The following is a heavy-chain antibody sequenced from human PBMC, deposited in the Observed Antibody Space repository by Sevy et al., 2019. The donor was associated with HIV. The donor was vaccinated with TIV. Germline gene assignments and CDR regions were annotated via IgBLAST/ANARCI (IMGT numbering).Heavy chain of an antibody. CDR2: IYSDGTT. D-gene: IGHD3-22*01. J-gene: IGHJ4*02. CDR3: ARSQLNYYDSSGFTSFFDY. CDR1: GFTVTGNY. Sequence: GGSLRLSCAASGFTVTGNYVSWARQAPGKGLEWVSVIYSDGTTYYADSVKVRFTISRDNSKNTVHLQMNSLRAADTAVYYCARSQLNYYDSSGFTSFFDYWGQGTLVIVSS. V-gene: IGHV3-53*01.